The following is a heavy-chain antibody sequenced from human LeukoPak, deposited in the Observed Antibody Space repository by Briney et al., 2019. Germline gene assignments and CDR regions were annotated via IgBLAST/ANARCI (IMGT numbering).Heavy chain of an antibody. CDR2: IYSGGST. V-gene: IGHV3-66*02. J-gene: IGHJ4*02. CDR1: GFTVSSNY. CDR3: ARGAFSPH. D-gene: IGHD1-26*01. Sequence: PEGSLRLSCAASGFTVSSNYKSWVRQAPGKGLEWVSVIYSGGSTYYADSVKGRFTISRDNSKNTLYLQINSRGAEDTAVYYCARGAFSPHWGQGTLVTVSS.